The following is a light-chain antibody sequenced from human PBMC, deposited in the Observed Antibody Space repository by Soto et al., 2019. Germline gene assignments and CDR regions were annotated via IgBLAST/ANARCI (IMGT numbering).Light chain of an antibody. Sequence: QSALTQPASVSGSPGQSITISCTGTSSDVGVYNYVSWYQQHPGKAPKLMIYEVSDRPSGVSNRFSGSKSGNTASLTISGLQAEDEADYYCSSYTSSGTDVFGTGTQLTVL. J-gene: IGLJ7*01. V-gene: IGLV2-14*01. CDR3: SSYTSSGTDV. CDR2: EVS. CDR1: SSDVGVYNY.